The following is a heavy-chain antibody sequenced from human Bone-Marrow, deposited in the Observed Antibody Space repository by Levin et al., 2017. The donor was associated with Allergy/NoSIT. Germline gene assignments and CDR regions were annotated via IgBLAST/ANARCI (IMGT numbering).Heavy chain of an antibody. Sequence: GGSLRLSCAASGFSFSTYAMHWVRQAPGKGLEHISAISSNGRVTHYAMSVKGRFTVSRDNPKNTLYLQLGSLRPDDTGLYYCAREEGGDIYGFYFDSWGQGSLVTVSS. CDR3: AREEGGDIYGFYFDS. CDR2: ISSNGRVT. D-gene: IGHD3-3*02. CDR1: GFSFSTYA. V-gene: IGHV3-64*01. J-gene: IGHJ4*02.